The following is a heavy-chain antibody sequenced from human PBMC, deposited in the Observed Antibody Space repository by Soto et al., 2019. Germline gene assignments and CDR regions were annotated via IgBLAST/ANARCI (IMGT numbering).Heavy chain of an antibody. CDR2: VSPPFRTS. J-gene: IGHJ6*02. D-gene: IGHD3-10*01. Sequence: QVQLVQSGAEVKKPGSSVKVSCKTSGVSFNNNGIGWVRRAPGHGLEGMGGVSPPFRTSNYARKFQGRISITADASTGTVNMELSSLTSEDTAQYYCARVLYYGSGSYSPYGMDVWGQGTTVTVSS. V-gene: IGHV1-69*01. CDR3: ARVLYYGSGSYSPYGMDV. CDR1: GVSFNNNG.